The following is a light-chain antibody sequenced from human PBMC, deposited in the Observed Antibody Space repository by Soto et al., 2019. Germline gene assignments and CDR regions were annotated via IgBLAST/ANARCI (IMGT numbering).Light chain of an antibody. CDR1: SSNIGAGYD. CDR2: GNS. CDR3: PSSDSSLSGSYV. J-gene: IGLJ1*01. Sequence: QSALTQPPSVSGAPGQRVTISCTGSSSNIGAGYDVHWYQQLPGTAPKLLIYGNSNRPSGVPDRFSGSKSGTSASLAITGLQAEDEADYYCPSSDSSLSGSYVFGTGTKVTV. V-gene: IGLV1-40*01.